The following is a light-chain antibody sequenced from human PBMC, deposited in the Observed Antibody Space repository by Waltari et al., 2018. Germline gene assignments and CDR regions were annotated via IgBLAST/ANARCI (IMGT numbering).Light chain of an antibody. Sequence: QSALTQPASVSGSPGQSITISCTGTSSDVGGYNYVSWYQQHPVKAPKLVIYEVSNRPSGVSNRFSGSKSGNTASLTISGLQAEDEADYYCSSYTSSSTPVFGGGTKLTVL. V-gene: IGLV2-14*01. J-gene: IGLJ2*01. CDR2: EVS. CDR1: SSDVGGYNY. CDR3: SSYTSSSTPV.